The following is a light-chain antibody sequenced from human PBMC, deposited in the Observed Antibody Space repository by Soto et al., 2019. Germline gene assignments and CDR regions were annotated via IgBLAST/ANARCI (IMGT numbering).Light chain of an antibody. CDR1: QSVSSK. CDR2: KAS. V-gene: IGKV1-5*03. J-gene: IGKJ1*01. Sequence: TPSPVTLSLSPVERATLSCRASQSVSSKLAWYQQKPGKAPKLLIYKASTLKSGVPSRFSGSGSGTEFTLTISSLQPDDFATYYCQHYNSYSEAFGQGTKVDIK. CDR3: QHYNSYSEA.